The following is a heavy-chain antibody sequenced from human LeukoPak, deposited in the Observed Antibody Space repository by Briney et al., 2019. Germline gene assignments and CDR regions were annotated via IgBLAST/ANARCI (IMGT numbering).Heavy chain of an antibody. D-gene: IGHD5-18*01. V-gene: IGHV3-23*01. CDR2: ISASGGGT. J-gene: IGHJ4*02. Sequence: GGSLRLSCAASGFTFSSSAMSWVRQAPGKGLEWVSSISASGGGTYYSDSVKGRFTNSRDNSKNTLYLQMNSLGDEDTAVYYCARMIDYNYGYAFDYWGQGTLVTVSS. CDR1: GFTFSSSA. CDR3: ARMIDYNYGYAFDY.